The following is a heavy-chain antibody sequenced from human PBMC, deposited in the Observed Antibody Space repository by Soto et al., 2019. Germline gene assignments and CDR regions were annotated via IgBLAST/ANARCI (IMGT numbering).Heavy chain of an antibody. V-gene: IGHV4-30-4*01. J-gene: IGHJ5*02. CDR1: GGAISSGDYS. CDR2: IYNSGIT. Sequence: SETLSLTCTVSGGAISSGDYSWSWVRQSPGKGLEWIGHIYNSGITYYNPSLKSRVVISIDTSRNQFSLRLNSLTAADRAVYFCARGVTVFGLVSRFWFDPWGQGTVVTVSS. CDR3: ARGVTVFGLVSRFWFDP. D-gene: IGHD3-3*01.